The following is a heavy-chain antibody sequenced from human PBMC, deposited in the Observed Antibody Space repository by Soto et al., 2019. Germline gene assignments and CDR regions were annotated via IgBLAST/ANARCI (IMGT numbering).Heavy chain of an antibody. V-gene: IGHV3-48*01. D-gene: IGHD3-22*01. CDR1: GFTFSSSS. J-gene: IGHJ4*02. CDR2: IDTLSSTM. CDR3: TGGGVSSGPGY. Sequence: EVQLVESGGGLVQPGGSLRLSCAASGFTFSSSSMNWVRQAPGKGLEWVAFIDTLSSTMYYADSVRGRFTISRDNAKNSLYLQMNSLRAEDTAIYYRTGGGVSSGPGYWGQGTLVTVSS.